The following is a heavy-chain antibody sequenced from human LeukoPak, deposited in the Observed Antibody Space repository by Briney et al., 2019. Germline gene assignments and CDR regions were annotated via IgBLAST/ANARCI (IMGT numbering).Heavy chain of an antibody. Sequence: GESLKISCKGSGYSFTSYWIGWVRQMPGKGLEWMGIIYPGDSDTRYSPSFQGQITISADKSISTAYLQWSSLKASDTAMYYCARHGSGYWKPYYYYYMDVWGKGTTVTVSS. CDR1: GYSFTSYW. J-gene: IGHJ6*03. D-gene: IGHD6-25*01. V-gene: IGHV5-51*01. CDR2: IYPGDSDT. CDR3: ARHGSGYWKPYYYYYMDV.